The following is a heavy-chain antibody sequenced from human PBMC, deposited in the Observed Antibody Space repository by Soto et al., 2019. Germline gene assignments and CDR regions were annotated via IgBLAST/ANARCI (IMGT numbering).Heavy chain of an antibody. D-gene: IGHD2-2*01. CDR3: AKEVCGPTSCYHDY. Sequence: EVQLLESGGGLVQPGGSLRLSCAASGFMFTNYVINWVRQAPGKGLEWVSSISDNGGSRYYADSVKGRFTISRDNSKNTLYLQMNGRSADDTAVYYCAKEVCGPTSCYHDYGGQGALVTVSP. V-gene: IGHV3-23*01. CDR2: ISDNGGSR. J-gene: IGHJ4*02. CDR1: GFMFTNYV.